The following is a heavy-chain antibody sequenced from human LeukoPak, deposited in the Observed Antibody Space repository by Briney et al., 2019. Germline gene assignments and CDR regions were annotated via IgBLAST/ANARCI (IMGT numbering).Heavy chain of an antibody. V-gene: IGHV4-39*01. D-gene: IGHD3-22*01. CDR2: IYYSGST. CDR1: GGSISSSSYY. J-gene: IGHJ4*02. Sequence: PSEILSLTCTVSGGSISSSSYYWGWIRQPPGKGLEWIGSIYYSGSTYYNPSLKSRVTISVDTSKNQFSLKLSSVTAADTAVYYCASPHLNYYDSSGYYPRPLDYWGRGTLVTVSS. CDR3: ASPHLNYYDSSGYYPRPLDY.